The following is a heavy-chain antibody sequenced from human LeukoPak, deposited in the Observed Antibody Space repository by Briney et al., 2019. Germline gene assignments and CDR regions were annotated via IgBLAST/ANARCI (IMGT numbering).Heavy chain of an antibody. D-gene: IGHD3-22*01. J-gene: IGHJ4*02. CDR3: AKSPYYDSSGPLDY. Sequence: GGSLRLSCAASGFTLSSYWMSWVRQAPGKGLEWVANIKQDGSEKYYVDSVKGRFTISRDNSKNTLYLQMNSLRAEDTAVYYCAKSPYYDSSGPLDYWGQGTLVTVSS. CDR1: GFTLSSYW. CDR2: IKQDGSEK. V-gene: IGHV3-7*03.